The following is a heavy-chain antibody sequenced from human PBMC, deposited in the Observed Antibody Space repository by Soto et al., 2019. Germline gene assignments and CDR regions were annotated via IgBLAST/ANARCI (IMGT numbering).Heavy chain of an antibody. Sequence: ASVKVSCKASGYTFTGYYMHWVRQAPGQGLEWMGWINPNSGGTNYAQKFQGRVTISVDTSKNQFSLKLSSVAAADTAIYFCATTRGIAVGGSFDYWGQGTLVTVSS. V-gene: IGHV1-2*02. CDR1: GYTFTGYY. CDR2: INPNSGGT. CDR3: ATTRGIAVGGSFDY. D-gene: IGHD6-13*01. J-gene: IGHJ4*02.